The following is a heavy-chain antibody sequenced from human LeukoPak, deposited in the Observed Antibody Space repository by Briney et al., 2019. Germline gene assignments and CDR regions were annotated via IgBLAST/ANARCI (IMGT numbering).Heavy chain of an antibody. CDR3: ASPDGYRPGADAFDI. D-gene: IGHD5-24*01. CDR2: INPNSGGT. J-gene: IGHJ3*02. CDR1: GYTFTGYY. V-gene: IGHV1-2*02. Sequence: GASVKVSCKASGYTFTGYYMHWVRQAPGQGLEWMGWINPNSGGTNYAQKFQGRVTITADESTSTAYMELSSLRSEDTAVYYCASPDGYRPGADAFDIWGQGTMVTVSS.